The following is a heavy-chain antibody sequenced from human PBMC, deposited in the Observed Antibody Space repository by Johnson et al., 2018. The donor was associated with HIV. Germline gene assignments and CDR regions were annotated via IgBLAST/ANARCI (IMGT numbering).Heavy chain of an antibody. CDR2: TSYDGINK. CDR3: AREGITMIVVVIKGAFDI. J-gene: IGHJ3*02. V-gene: IGHV3-30-3*01. Sequence: QVQLVESGGGVVQPGGSLRLSCAASGLTFSDFAMHWVRQAPGKGLEWVAVTSYDGINKYYATSVKGRFTISRDNSKNTLYLQKNSLRAEDTAVYYCAREGITMIVVVIKGAFDIWGQGTMVTVSS. CDR1: GLTFSDFA. D-gene: IGHD3-22*01.